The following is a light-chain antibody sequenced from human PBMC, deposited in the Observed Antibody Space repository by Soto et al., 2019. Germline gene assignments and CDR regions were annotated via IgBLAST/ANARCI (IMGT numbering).Light chain of an antibody. Sequence: DIQLTQSPSSLSASVGDRVTITCRVSQGIRTFLAWHQQQPGKVPKLLIYDASTLQPGVPSRFSGSGSGTDFTLTISSLQPEDVATYYCQKYDSAPLSFGGGTKVEIK. CDR3: QKYDSAPLS. V-gene: IGKV1-27*01. CDR1: QGIRTF. CDR2: DAS. J-gene: IGKJ4*01.